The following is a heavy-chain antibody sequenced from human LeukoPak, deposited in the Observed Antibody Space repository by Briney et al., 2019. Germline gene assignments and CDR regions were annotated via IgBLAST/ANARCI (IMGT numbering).Heavy chain of an antibody. D-gene: IGHD5-18*01. Sequence: PGGSLRLSCTASGFTFSSYAMHWVRRAPGKGLEWVTAISYDGSLKYYADSVRGRFTISRDNSKNTLYLQMNSLRTDDTAVYYCARVSLERQLWLPFDYWGQGTLVTVSS. CDR3: ARVSLERQLWLPFDY. V-gene: IGHV3-30*03. CDR1: GFTFSSYA. J-gene: IGHJ4*02. CDR2: ISYDGSLK.